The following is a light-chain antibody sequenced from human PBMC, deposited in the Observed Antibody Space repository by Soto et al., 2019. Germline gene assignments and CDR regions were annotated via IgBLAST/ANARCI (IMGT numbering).Light chain of an antibody. J-gene: IGKJ2*01. CDR3: QQYDRSLYT. Sequence: EIVLTQSPGTLSLSPGERATLSCRGSQSVSSAYLAWYQQKPGQAPRLLIYAASSRATGIPDRFSGSGSGTDFTLTISRLEPDDFALYYCQQYDRSLYTFGQGPKLEIK. CDR1: QSVSSAY. CDR2: AAS. V-gene: IGKV3-20*01.